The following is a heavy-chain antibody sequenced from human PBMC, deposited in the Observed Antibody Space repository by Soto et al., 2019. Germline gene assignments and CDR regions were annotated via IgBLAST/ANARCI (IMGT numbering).Heavy chain of an antibody. D-gene: IGHD2-21*02. V-gene: IGHV4-61*01. J-gene: IGHJ4*02. CDR2: IYYSGST. Sequence: PSETLSLTCTVSGGSVSSGSYYWSWIRQPPGKGLEWIGYIYYSGSTNYNPSLKSRVTISVDTSENQFSLKLSSVTAADTAVYYCVKVTARSIPIIFDYWGQGTLVTVSS. CDR3: VKVTARSIPIIFDY. CDR1: GGSVSSGSYY.